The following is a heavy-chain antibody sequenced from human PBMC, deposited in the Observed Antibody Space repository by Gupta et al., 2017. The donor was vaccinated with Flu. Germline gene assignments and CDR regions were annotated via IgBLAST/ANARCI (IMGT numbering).Heavy chain of an antibody. Sequence: ASGFTFSSYGMHWVRQAPGKGLEWVAVMSYDGSNKYYADSVKGRFTISRDNSKNTLYLQMNSLRAEDTAVYYCARRYGSTLWDFDPWGQGTLVTVSS. CDR1: GFTFSSYG. J-gene: IGHJ5*02. D-gene: IGHD6-13*01. CDR2: MSYDGSNK. CDR3: ARRYGSTLWDFDP. V-gene: IGHV3-30*03.